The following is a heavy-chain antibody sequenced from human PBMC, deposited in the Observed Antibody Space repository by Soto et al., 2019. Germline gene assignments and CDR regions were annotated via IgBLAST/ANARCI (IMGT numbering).Heavy chain of an antibody. D-gene: IGHD3-10*01. CDR2: IGTAGDT. CDR3: ARGLLWFGEGPFDP. V-gene: IGHV3-13*01. J-gene: IGHJ5*02. CDR1: GFTFSSYD. Sequence: GGSLRLSCAASGFTFSSYDMHWVRQATGKGLEWVSAIGTAGDTYYPGSVKGRFTISRENAKNSLYLQMNSLRAEDTAVYYRARGLLWFGEGPFDPWGQGTLVTVSS.